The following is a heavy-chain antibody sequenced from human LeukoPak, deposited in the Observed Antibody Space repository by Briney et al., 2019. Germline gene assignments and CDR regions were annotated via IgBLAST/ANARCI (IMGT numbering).Heavy chain of an antibody. CDR2: SRNKANSYIT. CDR1: GLTFGDHF. V-gene: IGHV3-72*01. CDR3: ATFFGYDFGY. D-gene: IGHD5-12*01. Sequence: GGSLRLSCAASGLTFGDHFLDWVRQAPGKGLVWVGRSRNKANSYITEYAASVKGRFTISRDDSKNSVYLQMNSLKAEDTAVYYCATFFGYDFGYWGQGTLVTVSS. J-gene: IGHJ4*02.